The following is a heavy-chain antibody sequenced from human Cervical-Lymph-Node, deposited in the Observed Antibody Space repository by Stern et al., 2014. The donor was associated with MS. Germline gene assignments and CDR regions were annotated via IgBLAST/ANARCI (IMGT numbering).Heavy chain of an antibody. CDR1: GFTFSSYG. J-gene: IGHJ5*02. Sequence: VQLVESGGGVVQPGRSLRLSCAASGFTFSSYGMHWVRQAPGKGLEWVAVIWYYGSNKYYADSVKGRFTISRDNSKNTLYLQMNSLRAEDTAVYYCAREDGSWGQGTLGTVSS. V-gene: IGHV3-33*01. D-gene: IGHD5-24*01. CDR2: IWYYGSNK. CDR3: AREDGS.